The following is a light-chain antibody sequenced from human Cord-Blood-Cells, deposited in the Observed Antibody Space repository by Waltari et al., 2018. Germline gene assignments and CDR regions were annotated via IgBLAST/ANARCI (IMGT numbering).Light chain of an antibody. CDR1: QSVSRSY. CDR2: GAS. V-gene: IGKV3-20*01. CDR3: QQYGSSTGFT. Sequence: EIVLTQSPGTLSLSPGERATLSCRASQSVSRSYLAWYQQKPGQAPRLLIFGASSRATGIPDRVSGSGSATDFTLTISRLEPEDFAVYYCQQYGSSTGFTFGPGTKVDIK. J-gene: IGKJ3*01.